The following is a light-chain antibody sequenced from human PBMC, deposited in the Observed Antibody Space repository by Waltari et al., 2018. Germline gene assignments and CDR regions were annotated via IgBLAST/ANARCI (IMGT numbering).Light chain of an antibody. J-gene: IGKJ1*01. Sequence: EVVMTQSPVTLSVSPGERATLSCSASQNVGSNLAWHHQKPGQAPRLLVYGASTRATGIPDRISGSGSGTEFTLTISSLQSEDFAVYYCQQYNNWPRTFGQGTKVEIK. CDR2: GAS. V-gene: IGKV3-15*01. CDR3: QQYNNWPRT. CDR1: QNVGSN.